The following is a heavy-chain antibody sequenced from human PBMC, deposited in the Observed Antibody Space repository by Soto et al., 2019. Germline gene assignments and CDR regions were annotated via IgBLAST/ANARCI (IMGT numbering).Heavy chain of an antibody. Sequence: ESLKISCKGSGYSFTSYWIGWVRQMPGKGLEWMGIIYPGDSDTRYSPSFQGQVTISADKSISTAYLQWSSLKASDTAMYYCARLGCSSTSCYGSYYYYYGMDVWGQGTTVTVSS. J-gene: IGHJ6*02. D-gene: IGHD2-2*01. CDR1: GYSFTSYW. CDR2: IYPGDSDT. V-gene: IGHV5-51*01. CDR3: ARLGCSSTSCYGSYYYYYGMDV.